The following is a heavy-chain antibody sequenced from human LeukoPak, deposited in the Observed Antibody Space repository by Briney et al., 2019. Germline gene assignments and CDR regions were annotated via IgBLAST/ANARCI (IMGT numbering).Heavy chain of an antibody. D-gene: IGHD5-18*01. CDR1: GFTSSSYA. CDR3: AKYTAVVNHYYYGMDV. CDR2: ISGSGGYT. V-gene: IGHV3-23*01. Sequence: GGSLRLACAASGFTSSSYAMSWVRQAPGKGLEWVSAISGSGGYTYYADTVKGRFTISRDNPKNTLYLQMNSLRAEDTAVYYCAKYTAVVNHYYYGMDVWGQGTTVTVSS. J-gene: IGHJ6*02.